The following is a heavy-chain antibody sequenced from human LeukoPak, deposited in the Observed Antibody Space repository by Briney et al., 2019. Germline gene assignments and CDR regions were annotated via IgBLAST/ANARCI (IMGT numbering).Heavy chain of an antibody. V-gene: IGHV3-23*01. CDR2: ISGSGGGT. CDR1: GFTFSSYA. J-gene: IGHJ5*02. CDR3: XXXXXXXXQGFDP. Sequence: GGSLRLSCAASGFTFSSYAMSWVRQAPGKGLEWVSAISGSGGGTYYADAMKGRFSISRDNSKNTLSLQMNSLRAEDTAVYYCXXXXXXXXQGFDPWGQGTLVAVSS.